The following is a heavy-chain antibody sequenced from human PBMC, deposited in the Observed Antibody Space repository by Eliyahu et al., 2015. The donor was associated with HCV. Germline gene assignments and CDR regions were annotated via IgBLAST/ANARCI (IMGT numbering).Heavy chain of an antibody. J-gene: IGHJ4*02. V-gene: IGHV3-30*18. D-gene: IGHD3-3*01. CDR2: LPXEXSNI. Sequence: QVQPVESGGGVVQPGGSLRLSCAASSTYGIHWVRQAPGEGLAXVAVLPXEXSNIYYGDSVKGRFTVSRDYSKNLVYLQMNRLRAEDTALYYCAKAKRPGPGLEWLLNYWGPGTLVTVSS. CDR3: AKAKRPGPGLEWLLNY. CDR1: STYG.